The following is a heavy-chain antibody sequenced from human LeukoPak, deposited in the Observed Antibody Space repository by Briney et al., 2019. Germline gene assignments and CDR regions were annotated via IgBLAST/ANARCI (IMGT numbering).Heavy chain of an antibody. Sequence: SETLSLTCTVSGGSVSGYYWSWIRQPPGKGLEWIGYIYYSGSTNYNPSLKSRVTISVDTSKNQFSLKLSSVTAADTAVYYCARGRVVVPAAKGRWFDPWGQGTLVTVPS. V-gene: IGHV4-59*02. D-gene: IGHD2-2*01. CDR3: ARGRVVVPAAKGRWFDP. CDR2: IYYSGST. CDR1: GGSVSGYY. J-gene: IGHJ5*02.